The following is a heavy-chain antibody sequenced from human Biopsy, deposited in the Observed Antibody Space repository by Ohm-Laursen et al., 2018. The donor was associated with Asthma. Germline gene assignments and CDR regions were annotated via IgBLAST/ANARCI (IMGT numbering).Heavy chain of an antibody. CDR2: ISYDGGNK. CDR3: ARDLRSDNWNPWGMDV. J-gene: IGHJ6*02. D-gene: IGHD1-20*01. CDR1: GFTFSIYD. V-gene: IGHV3-30*03. Sequence: RSLRLSCSASGFTFSIYDTHWVRQAPGKGLEWVAVISYDGGNKFYGDSVKGRFTFSRDNSQNTLSLEMNSLRVEDTAVYYCARDLRSDNWNPWGMDVWGLGTTVTVAS.